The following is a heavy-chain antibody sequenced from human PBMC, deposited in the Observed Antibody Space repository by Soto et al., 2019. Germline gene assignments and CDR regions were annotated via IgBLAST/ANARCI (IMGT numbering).Heavy chain of an antibody. J-gene: IGHJ1*01. CDR1: GGSISSGDYY. CDR3: ARTSGDYGLSKYFQH. Sequence: QVQLQESGPGLVEPSQTLSLICTVSGGSISSGDYYWSWIRQLPGKGLEWIGYIYYSGTTSHNPSLKSRVSISVDTSKNRFALKLSSMTAADTAVYYCARTSGDYGLSKYFQHWGQGTLVTVSS. V-gene: IGHV4-31*03. CDR2: IYYSGTT. D-gene: IGHD4-17*01.